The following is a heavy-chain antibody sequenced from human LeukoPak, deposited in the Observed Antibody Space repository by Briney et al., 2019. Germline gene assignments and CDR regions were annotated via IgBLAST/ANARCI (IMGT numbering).Heavy chain of an antibody. V-gene: IGHV1-18*01. D-gene: IGHD2-21*01. CDR2: ISAYNGNT. J-gene: IGHJ3*02. CDR3: ARPSSGGGARRTANAFDI. Sequence: ASVKVSCKASGYTFTSYGISWVRQAPGQGLEWMGWISAYNGNTNYAQKLQGRVTMTTDTSTSTAYMELRSLRSDDTAVYYCARPSSGGGARRTANAFDIGGQGQMVTVS. CDR1: GYTFTSYG.